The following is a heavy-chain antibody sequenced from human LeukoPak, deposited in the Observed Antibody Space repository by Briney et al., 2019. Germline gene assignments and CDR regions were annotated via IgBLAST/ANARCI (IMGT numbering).Heavy chain of an antibody. Sequence: PGGSLRLSCAASGFTFSSYGMHWVRQAPGKGLEWVAVISYDGSNKYYADSVKGRFTISRDNSKNTLYLQMNSLRAEDTAVYYCAKSRYHGSGSYYNPYYWGQGTLVTVSS. CDR2: ISYDGSNK. D-gene: IGHD3-10*01. CDR1: GFTFSSYG. J-gene: IGHJ4*02. CDR3: AKSRYHGSGSYYNPYY. V-gene: IGHV3-30*18.